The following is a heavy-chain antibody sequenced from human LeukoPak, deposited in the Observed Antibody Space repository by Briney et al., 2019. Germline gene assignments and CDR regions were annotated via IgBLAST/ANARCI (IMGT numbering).Heavy chain of an antibody. CDR1: GGSISSYY. CDR2: IYYSGST. CDR3: ARGTAAAVPLYYYYYYMDV. D-gene: IGHD6-13*01. V-gene: IGHV4-59*01. Sequence: PSETLSLTCTVSGGSISSYYWSWIRQPPGKGLEWIGYIYYSGSTNYNPSLKSRVTISVDTSKNQFSLKLSSVTAADTAVYYCARGTAAAVPLYYYYYYMDVWGKGTTVTVSS. J-gene: IGHJ6*03.